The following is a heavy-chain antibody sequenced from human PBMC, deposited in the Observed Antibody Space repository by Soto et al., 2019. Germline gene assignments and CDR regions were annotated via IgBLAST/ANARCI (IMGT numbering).Heavy chain of an antibody. CDR2: IWYDGSNK. CDR3: ATRPSWYGDPKPNRYYFDY. D-gene: IGHD6-13*01. V-gene: IGHV3-33*01. CDR1: GFTFSSYG. J-gene: IGHJ4*02. Sequence: QVQLVESGGGVVQPGRSLRLSCAASGFTFSSYGMHWVRQAPGKGLEWVAVIWYDGSNKYYADSVKGRFTISRDNSKNTLYLQMNSLRAEDTAVYYCATRPSWYGDPKPNRYYFDYWGQGTLVTVSS.